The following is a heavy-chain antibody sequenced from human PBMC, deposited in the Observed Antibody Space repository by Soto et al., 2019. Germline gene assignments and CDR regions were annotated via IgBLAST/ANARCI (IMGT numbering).Heavy chain of an antibody. CDR1: GYTFTSYG. CDR3: VSGTITMVRGVIIDYYGMDV. Sequence: ASVKVSCKASGYTFTSYGISWVRQAPGQGLEWMGWISAYNGNTNYAQKLQGRVTMTTDTSTSTAYMELRSLRSDDTAVYYCVSGTITMVRGVIIDYYGMDVWGQGTTVTVSS. CDR2: ISAYNGNT. D-gene: IGHD3-10*01. J-gene: IGHJ6*02. V-gene: IGHV1-18*01.